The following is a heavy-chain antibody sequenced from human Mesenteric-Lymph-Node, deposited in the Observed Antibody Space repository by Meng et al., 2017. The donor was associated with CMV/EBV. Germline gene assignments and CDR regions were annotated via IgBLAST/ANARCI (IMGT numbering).Heavy chain of an antibody. Sequence: SETLSLTCTVPGDSITIFYWNWIRQPPGKGLEWIGNVFHTVSTNYKTSLKNRVTISMDTSKNQLSLKLKSLTAAETAVYFCARGRSCVNGKCYDDHNYFGPWGQGTLVTVSS. D-gene: IGHD2-8*01. CDR3: ARGRSCVNGKCYDDHNYFGP. V-gene: IGHV4-59*01. CDR2: VFHTVST. J-gene: IGHJ5*02. CDR1: GDSITIFY.